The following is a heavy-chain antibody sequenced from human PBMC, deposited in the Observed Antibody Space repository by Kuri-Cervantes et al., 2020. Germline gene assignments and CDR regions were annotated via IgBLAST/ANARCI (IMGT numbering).Heavy chain of an antibody. CDR1: GGSIDRYY. CDR2: ISHTGHA. V-gene: IGHV4-59*12. CDR3: ARVQEWELPYFDY. J-gene: IGHJ4*02. D-gene: IGHD1-26*01. Sequence: GSLRLSCTVSGGSIDRYYWTWIRQSPGRGLEWIAYISHTGHASYNPSLNGRVTVSIDTSKNQFSLRLSSVTAADTAVYYCARVQEWELPYFDYWGQGTLVTVSS.